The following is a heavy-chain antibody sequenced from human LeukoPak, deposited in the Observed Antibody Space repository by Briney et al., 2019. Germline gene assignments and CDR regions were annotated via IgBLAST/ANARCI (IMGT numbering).Heavy chain of an antibody. Sequence: GGSLRLSCAASGFFFTNYWMSWVRQAPGKGLEWVANIKEDESEKYYVNSVKGRFTISRDNAKNSLFLHTNSLRAEDTAVYYCARIRVSSYYGMDIWGQGTLVTVSS. V-gene: IGHV3-7*05. D-gene: IGHD3-9*01. CDR2: IKEDESEK. J-gene: IGHJ4*02. CDR3: ARIRVSSYYGMDI. CDR1: GFFFTNYW.